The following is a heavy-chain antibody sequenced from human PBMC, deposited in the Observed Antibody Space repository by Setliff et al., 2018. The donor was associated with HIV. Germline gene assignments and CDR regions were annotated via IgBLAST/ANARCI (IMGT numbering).Heavy chain of an antibody. J-gene: IGHJ4*02. Sequence: PGGSLRLSCATSGFTFSSYAMSWVRQAPGQGLEWVSTISGSGGSTYYADPVKGRFTISRDNSKNPLYLQMNSLRAEDTAVYYCAKIGLGRHGGNSFHYWGQGTLVTVSS. V-gene: IGHV3-23*01. CDR3: AKIGLGRHGGNSFHY. CDR2: ISGSGGST. CDR1: GFTFSSYA. D-gene: IGHD2-21*02.